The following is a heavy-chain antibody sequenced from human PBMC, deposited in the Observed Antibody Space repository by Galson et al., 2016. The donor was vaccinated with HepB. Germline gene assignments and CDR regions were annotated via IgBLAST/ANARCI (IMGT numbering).Heavy chain of an antibody. CDR1: GGSFRKNA. CDR2: ISTDNDNT. J-gene: IGHJ6*02. V-gene: IGHV1-18*01. Sequence: SCKASGGSFRKNAINWVRQAPGQGLEWMGWISTDNDNTNYAQKLQGRVTMTTDTSTSTAYMELRSLRSDDTAVYYCAREQEVGYGMDVWGQGTTVTVSS. D-gene: IGHD1-26*01. CDR3: AREQEVGYGMDV.